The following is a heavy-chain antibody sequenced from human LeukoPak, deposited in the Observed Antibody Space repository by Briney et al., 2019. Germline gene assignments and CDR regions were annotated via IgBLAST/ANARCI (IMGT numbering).Heavy chain of an antibody. CDR2: IYYSGST. Sequence: PSETLSLTCTVSGGSISSSSYYWGWIRQPPGKGLEWIGSIYYSGSTYYNPSLKSRVTISVYTSKNQFSLKLSSFPAPNTAVYFWAGPPPPPYYYGMDVWGQGTTVTVSS. CDR3: AGPPPPPYYYGMDV. CDR1: GGSISSSSYY. V-gene: IGHV4-39*01. J-gene: IGHJ6*02.